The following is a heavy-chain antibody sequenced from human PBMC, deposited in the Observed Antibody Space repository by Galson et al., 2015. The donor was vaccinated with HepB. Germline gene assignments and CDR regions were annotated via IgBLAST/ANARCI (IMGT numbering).Heavy chain of an antibody. CDR2: ISYDGSNK. Sequence: SLRLSCAASGFPFSSYAMHWVRQAPGKGLEWVAVISYDGSNKYYADSVKGRFTISRDNSKNMLYLQMNSLRVEDTAVHYCARGTRVLGSPGYYFDYWGQGALVTVSS. CDR1: GFPFSSYA. D-gene: IGHD2-8*01. V-gene: IGHV3-30-3*01. J-gene: IGHJ4*02. CDR3: ARGTRVLGSPGYYFDY.